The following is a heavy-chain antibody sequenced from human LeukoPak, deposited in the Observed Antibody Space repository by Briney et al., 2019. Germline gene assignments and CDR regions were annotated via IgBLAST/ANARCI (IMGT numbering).Heavy chain of an antibody. D-gene: IGHD1-26*01. J-gene: IGHJ3*02. Sequence: GGSLRLSCAASGFTFSSYAMHRVRQAPGKGLEWVAVISYDGSNKYYADSVKGRFTISRDNSKNTLYLQMNSLRVEDTAVYYCARQFDGSHPNAFDIWGQGTMVTVSS. CDR1: GFTFSSYA. CDR3: ARQFDGSHPNAFDI. CDR2: ISYDGSNK. V-gene: IGHV3-30-3*01.